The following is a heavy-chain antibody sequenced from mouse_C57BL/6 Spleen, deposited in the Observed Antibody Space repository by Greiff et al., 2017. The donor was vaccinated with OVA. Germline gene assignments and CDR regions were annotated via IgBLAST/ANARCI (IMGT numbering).Heavy chain of an antibody. CDR2: IDPSDSET. J-gene: IGHJ2*01. Sequence: QVQLKQPGAALVRPGSSVKLSCKASGYTFTSYWMHWVRQRPIQGLEWIGNIDPSDSETHYNQKFKDKATLTVDKSSSTAYMQLSSLTSEDSAVYYCARKELGLDYWGQGTTLTVSS. V-gene: IGHV1-52*01. D-gene: IGHD4-1*01. CDR3: ARKELGLDY. CDR1: GYTFTSYW.